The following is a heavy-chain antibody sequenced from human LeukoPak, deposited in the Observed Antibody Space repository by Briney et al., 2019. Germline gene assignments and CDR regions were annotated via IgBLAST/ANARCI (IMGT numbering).Heavy chain of an antibody. Sequence: PSETLSLTCTVSGGSVSSGGYYWSWIRQHPGKGLEWIGYIYYSGSTYYNPSLKSRVTISVDTSKNQFSLKLSSVTAADTAVYYCARDEGTMIVHYWGQGTLVTVSS. J-gene: IGHJ4*02. CDR1: GGSVSSGGYY. V-gene: IGHV4-31*03. D-gene: IGHD3-22*01. CDR2: IYYSGST. CDR3: ARDEGTMIVHY.